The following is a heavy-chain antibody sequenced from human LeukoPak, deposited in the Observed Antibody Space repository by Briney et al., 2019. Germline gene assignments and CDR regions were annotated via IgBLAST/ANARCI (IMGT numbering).Heavy chain of an antibody. D-gene: IGHD6-19*01. CDR3: ARDRKRASGPPRMQYNWFDP. CDR2: INHSGST. Sequence: SETLSLTCTVSGGSVSSGSYYWSWIRQPPGKGLEWIGEINHSGSTNYNPSLKSRVTISVDTSKNQFSLKLSSVTAADTAVYYCARDRKRASGPPRMQYNWFDPWGQGTLVTVSS. V-gene: IGHV4-39*07. J-gene: IGHJ5*02. CDR1: GGSVSSGSYY.